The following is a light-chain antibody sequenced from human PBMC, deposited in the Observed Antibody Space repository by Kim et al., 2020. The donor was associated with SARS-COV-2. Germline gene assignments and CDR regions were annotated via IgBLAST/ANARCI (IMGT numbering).Light chain of an antibody. J-gene: IGLJ3*02. CDR1: KLGDKY. V-gene: IGLV3-1*01. Sequence: VSPGQTASITCSGDKLGDKYACWYQQKPGQSPVLVIYQDSKRPSGIPERFSGANSGNTATLTISGTQAMDEADYYCQAWDSSTGVLGGGTQMNV. CDR2: QDS. CDR3: QAWDSSTGV.